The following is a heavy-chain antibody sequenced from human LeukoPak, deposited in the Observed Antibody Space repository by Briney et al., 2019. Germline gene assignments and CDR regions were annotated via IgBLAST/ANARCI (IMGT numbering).Heavy chain of an antibody. D-gene: IGHD6-13*01. V-gene: IGHV3-23*01. CDR2: ISGSGGST. Sequence: GGSLRLSCAASGFTFSSYAMSWVRQAPGKGLEWVSAISGSGGSTYYADPVKGRFTISRDNSKNTLYLQMNSLRAEDTAVYYCAKTSSSSWYQLYNWFDPWGQGTLVTVSS. J-gene: IGHJ5*02. CDR1: GFTFSSYA. CDR3: AKTSSSSWYQLYNWFDP.